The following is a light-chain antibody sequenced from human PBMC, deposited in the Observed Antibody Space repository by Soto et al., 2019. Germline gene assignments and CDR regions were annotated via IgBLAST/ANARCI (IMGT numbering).Light chain of an antibody. CDR1: QSVSCSY. J-gene: IGKJ1*01. CDR3: QQYASSPRT. V-gene: IGKV3-20*01. Sequence: EIVLTQSPGTLSLSPGERATLSCRASQSVSCSYLAWYQQKPGQAPRLLLYGASSRATGIPDRFSGSGSGSDFTLTISRLEPEDFALYYCQQYASSPRTFGQGPKVEIK. CDR2: GAS.